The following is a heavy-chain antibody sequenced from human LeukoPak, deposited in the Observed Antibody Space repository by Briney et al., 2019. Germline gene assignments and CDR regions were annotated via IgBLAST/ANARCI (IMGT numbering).Heavy chain of an antibody. Sequence: ASVKVSCKASGGTFSSYAISWVRQAPGQGLEWMGRMIPIFGIANYAQKFQGRVTITADKSTSTAYMELSSLRSEDTAVYYCATYYYDSSGYYRAGYYFDYWGPGTLVTVSS. D-gene: IGHD3-22*01. CDR2: MIPIFGIA. J-gene: IGHJ4*02. CDR1: GGTFSSYA. V-gene: IGHV1-69*04. CDR3: ATYYYDSSGYYRAGYYFDY.